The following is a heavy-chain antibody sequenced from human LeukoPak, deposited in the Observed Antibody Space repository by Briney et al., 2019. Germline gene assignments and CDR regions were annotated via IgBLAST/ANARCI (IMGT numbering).Heavy chain of an antibody. CDR1: GFTFSSYA. D-gene: IGHD3-9*01. CDR2: ISGSGGST. CDR3: AKDLYYDILTDYFDY. J-gene: IGHJ4*02. Sequence: GGSLRLSCAASGFTFSSYAMSWVRQAPGKGLEWVSAISGSGGSTYYADSVKGRFTISRGNSKNTLYLQMNSLRAEDTALYYCAKDLYYDILTDYFDYWGQGTLVTVSS. V-gene: IGHV3-23*01.